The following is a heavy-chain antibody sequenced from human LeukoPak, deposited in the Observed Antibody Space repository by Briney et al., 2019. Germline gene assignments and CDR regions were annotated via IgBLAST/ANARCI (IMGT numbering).Heavy chain of an antibody. Sequence: PGGSLRLPCAASGFTFSSYAMHWVRQAPGKGLEWVAVISYDGSNKYYADSVKGRFTISRDNSKNTLYLQMNSLRAEDTAVYYCARGGLSWCVDYWGQGTLVTVSS. CDR3: ARGGLSWCVDY. J-gene: IGHJ4*02. V-gene: IGHV3-30-3*01. CDR2: ISYDGSNK. CDR1: GFTFSSYA. D-gene: IGHD6-13*01.